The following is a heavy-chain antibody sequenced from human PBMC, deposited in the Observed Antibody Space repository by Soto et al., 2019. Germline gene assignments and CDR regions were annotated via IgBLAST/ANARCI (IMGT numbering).Heavy chain of an antibody. J-gene: IGHJ1*01. CDR3: AHSGWYCGSDRCSAAEYFQH. Sequence: SGPTLVNPSQTLTLTCSFSGFSLTTDGVGVGWLRQPPGKALEWLALIYWDDDKRYSPSLQTRLTISKDTSKNQVVLRMTNMDPVDTATYFCAHSGWYCGSDRCSAAEYFQHWGLGTLVTVSS. CDR2: IYWDDDK. D-gene: IGHD2-21*02. V-gene: IGHV2-5*02. CDR1: GFSLTTDGVG.